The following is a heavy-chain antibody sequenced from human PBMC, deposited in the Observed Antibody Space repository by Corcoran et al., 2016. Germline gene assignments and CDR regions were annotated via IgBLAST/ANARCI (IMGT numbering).Heavy chain of an antibody. V-gene: IGHV3-48*02. Sequence: EVQLVESGGGLVQPGGSLRLSCAASGFTFSSYSMNWVRQAPGKGLEWVSYISSSSSTIYYADSVKGRFTISRDNAKNSLYLQMNSLSDEDTAVYYCARDQGGTDFGSDYWGQGTLVTVSS. D-gene: IGHD3-3*01. CDR1: GFTFSSYS. J-gene: IGHJ4*02. CDR3: ARDQGGTDFGSDY. CDR2: ISSSSSTI.